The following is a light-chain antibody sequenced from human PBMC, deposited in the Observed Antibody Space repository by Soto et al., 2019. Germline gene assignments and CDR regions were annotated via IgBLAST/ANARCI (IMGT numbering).Light chain of an antibody. CDR3: QQSYSTPA. J-gene: IGKJ4*01. V-gene: IGKV1-39*01. Sequence: IQMTQSPSSLSASVEYRVIITCRASQSIRNHLNCYQQKPGKAPKLLIYAASSLQSGVPSMLSGSGSGTDFTLTISSLQPEDFATYYCQQSYSTPAFGGGTKVDIK. CDR1: QSIRNH. CDR2: AAS.